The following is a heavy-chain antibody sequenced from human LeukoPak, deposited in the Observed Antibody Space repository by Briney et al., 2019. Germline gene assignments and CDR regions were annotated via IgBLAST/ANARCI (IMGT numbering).Heavy chain of an antibody. CDR3: AKDKDIVVVPAAIGDC. D-gene: IGHD2-2*01. Sequence: VGSLRLSCAASGFTFSSYAMSWVRQAPGKGLEWVSAISGSGGSTYYADSVKGRFTISRDNSKNTLYLQMNSLRAEDTAVYYCAKDKDIVVVPAAIGDCWGQGTLATVSS. J-gene: IGHJ4*02. CDR2: ISGSGGST. V-gene: IGHV3-23*01. CDR1: GFTFSSYA.